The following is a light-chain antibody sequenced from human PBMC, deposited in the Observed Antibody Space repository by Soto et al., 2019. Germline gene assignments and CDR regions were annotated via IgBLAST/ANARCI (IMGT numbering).Light chain of an antibody. Sequence: DIQLTQSPSTLSASVGDRVTITCRASQSISSWLAWYQQKAGKAPNLLIYQASSLQSGVPSRFRGNGSGTEFTLTISSLQHDDVASYYCQQYNSYYTFGHGTKLEIK. CDR1: QSISSW. V-gene: IGKV1-5*03. CDR2: QAS. CDR3: QQYNSYYT. J-gene: IGKJ2*01.